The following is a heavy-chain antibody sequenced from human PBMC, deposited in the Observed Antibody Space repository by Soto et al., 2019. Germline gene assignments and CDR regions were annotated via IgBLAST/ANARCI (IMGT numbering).Heavy chain of an antibody. J-gene: IGHJ4*02. Sequence: SETLSITCTVSGGSISSYYWSWIRQPPGKGLEWIGYIYYSGSTNYNPSLKSRVTISVDTSKNQFSLKLSSVTAADTAVYYCAREGDYIWGSYRYAERPFDYWGQGTLVTVSS. CDR1: GGSISSYY. D-gene: IGHD3-16*02. CDR3: AREGDYIWGSYRYAERPFDY. V-gene: IGHV4-59*01. CDR2: IYYSGST.